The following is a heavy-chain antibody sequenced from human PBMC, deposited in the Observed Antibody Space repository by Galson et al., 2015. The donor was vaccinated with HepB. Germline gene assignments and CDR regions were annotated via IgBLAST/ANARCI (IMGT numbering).Heavy chain of an antibody. D-gene: IGHD1-26*01. V-gene: IGHV3-30-3*01. CDR3: AGEGEWELLPDY. CDR1: GFTFSSNA. CDR2: ISVDGNNK. J-gene: IGHJ4*02. Sequence: SLRLSCAASGFTFSSNAMNWVRQAPGKGLEWVAVISVDGNNKNYADSVKGRFTISRDNSKNTLYLQMNSLRAEDTAVYYCAGEGEWELLPDYWGQGTLVTVSS.